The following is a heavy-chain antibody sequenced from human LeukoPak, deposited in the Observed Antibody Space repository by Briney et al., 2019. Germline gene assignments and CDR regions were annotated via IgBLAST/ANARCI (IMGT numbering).Heavy chain of an antibody. V-gene: IGHV3-30*04. J-gene: IGHJ4*02. CDR3: ARGGFSADY. CDR2: ISYDGSNK. Sequence: GGSLRLSCAASGFTFSSYAMHWVRQAPGKGLEWVAVISYDGSNKYYADSVKGRFTISRDNSKNSLYLQMNSVRAEDTAVYYCARGGFSADYWGQGTLVTVSS. CDR1: GFTFSSYA.